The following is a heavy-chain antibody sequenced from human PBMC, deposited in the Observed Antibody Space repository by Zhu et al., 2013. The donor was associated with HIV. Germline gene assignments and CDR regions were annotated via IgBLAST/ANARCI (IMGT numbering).Heavy chain of an antibody. CDR3: AADQWGYYYGMDV. J-gene: IGHJ6*02. D-gene: IGHD1-26*01. Sequence: QMQLVQSGPEVKKPGTSVKVSCKASGFTFTSSAVQWVRQARGQRLEWIGWIVVGSGNTNYAQKFQERVTITRDMSTSTAYMELSSLRSEDTAVYYCAADQWGYYYGMDVWGQGTTVTVSS. CDR2: IVVGSGNT. V-gene: IGHV1-58*01. CDR1: GFTFTSSA.